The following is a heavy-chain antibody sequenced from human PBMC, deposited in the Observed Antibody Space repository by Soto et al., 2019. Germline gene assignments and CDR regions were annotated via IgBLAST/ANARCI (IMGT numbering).Heavy chain of an antibody. CDR1: GFRFGSYS. D-gene: IGHD1-26*01. V-gene: IGHV3-48*02. J-gene: IGHJ4*02. CDR2: ISSTSGTI. Sequence: GGSLRLSCAASGFRFGSYSMNWVRQAPGQGLEWLSYISSTSGTIYYADSVKGRFTISRDNAKNSLYLQMSSLRDDETAVYYCAQVGGSYSTAIDYWGQGTLVTVSS. CDR3: AQVGGSYSTAIDY.